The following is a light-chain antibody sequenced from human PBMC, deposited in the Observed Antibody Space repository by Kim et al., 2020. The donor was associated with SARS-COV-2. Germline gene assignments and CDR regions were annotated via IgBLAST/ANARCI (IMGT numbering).Light chain of an antibody. J-gene: IGKJ1*01. CDR3: QQSYSTPWT. CDR2: AAS. CDR1: QSISSY. Sequence: ASVGDRVTITCRASQSISSYLNWYQQKPVKAPKLLIYAASSLQSGVPSRFSGSGSETDFTLTISSLQPEDFATYYCQQSYSTPWTFGQGTKVDIK. V-gene: IGKV1-39*01.